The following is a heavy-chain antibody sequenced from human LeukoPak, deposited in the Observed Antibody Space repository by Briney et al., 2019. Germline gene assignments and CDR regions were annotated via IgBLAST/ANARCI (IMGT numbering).Heavy chain of an antibody. CDR3: VRKGLLGSGKPWFDP. V-gene: IGHV1-8*01. Sequence: VASVTVSCKASGYTFTSYDINWVRQASGQGLEWMGWMNPNSGNTASAQKFQGRVTMTTNTSISTAYMELTGLRSEDTAMYFCVRKGLLGSGKPWFDPWGQGTLVTVSS. D-gene: IGHD2-15*01. J-gene: IGHJ5*02. CDR1: GYTFTSYD. CDR2: MNPNSGNT.